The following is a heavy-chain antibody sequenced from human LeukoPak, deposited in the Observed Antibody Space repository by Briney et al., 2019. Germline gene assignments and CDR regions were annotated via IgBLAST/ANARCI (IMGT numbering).Heavy chain of an antibody. J-gene: IGHJ4*02. Sequence: SETLSLTCAVSGYSISSGYYWGWIRQPPGKGLEWIGSIYHSGSTYYNPSLKSRVTISVDTSKNQFSLKLSSVTAADTAVCYCASGSLFLSLWFGELYVYWGQGTLVTVSS. CDR2: IYHSGST. CDR1: GYSISSGYY. CDR3: ASGSLFLSLWFGELYVY. D-gene: IGHD3-10*01. V-gene: IGHV4-38-2*01.